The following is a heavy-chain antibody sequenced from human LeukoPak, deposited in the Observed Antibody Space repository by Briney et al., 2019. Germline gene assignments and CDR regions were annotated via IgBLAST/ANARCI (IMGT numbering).Heavy chain of an antibody. J-gene: IGHJ6*03. D-gene: IGHD6-19*01. V-gene: IGHV4-59*11. CDR3: AREVTVAGTFYFYMDV. CDR2: IYYGGRT. CDR1: GGSISSHY. Sequence: SGTLSLTCSVSGGSISSHYWTWVRQPPGQALEFIGYIYYGGRTQYTPSLKSRVTMTMDTSKNQFSLRLNSVSAAGTAVYYCAREVTVAGTFYFYMDVWGKGTTVTVSS.